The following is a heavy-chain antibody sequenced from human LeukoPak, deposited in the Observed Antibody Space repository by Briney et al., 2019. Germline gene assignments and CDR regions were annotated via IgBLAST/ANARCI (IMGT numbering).Heavy chain of an antibody. V-gene: IGHV3-30*02. CDR2: IRYDGSNK. D-gene: IGHD2-21*01. CDR1: GFTFGSYG. Sequence: GGSLRLSCAASGFTFGSYGMHWVRQAPGKGLEWVAFIRYDGSNKYYADSVKGRFTISRDNSKNTLYLQMNSLRAEDTAVYYCAKVWCGGDCHDAFDIWGQGTMVTVSS. J-gene: IGHJ3*02. CDR3: AKVWCGGDCHDAFDI.